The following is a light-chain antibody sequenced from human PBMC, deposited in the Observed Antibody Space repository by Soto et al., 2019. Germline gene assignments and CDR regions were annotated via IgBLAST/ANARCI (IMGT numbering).Light chain of an antibody. V-gene: IGLV2-14*01. CDR2: EVS. Sequence: QSALTQPASVSGSPGQSITISCTGTSSDVGGYNYVSWYQQHPGKAPKLMIYEVSNRPSGVSNRFSGSKSGNTASLTISGLRAEDEADYYCSSYTYSSTPYVFGTGTKLTVL. CDR1: SSDVGGYNY. J-gene: IGLJ1*01. CDR3: SSYTYSSTPYV.